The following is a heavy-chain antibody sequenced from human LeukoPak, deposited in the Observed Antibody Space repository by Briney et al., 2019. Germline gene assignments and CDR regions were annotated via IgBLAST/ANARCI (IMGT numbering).Heavy chain of an antibody. CDR2: ISTDSDSI. CDR3: ARALEY. V-gene: IGHV3-48*02. J-gene: IGHJ4*02. CDR1: GFTFSTYN. Sequence: PGGSLRLSCAASGFTFSTYNMNWVRQAPGKGLEWVSYISTDSDSIYYADSVKGRFTISRDNAKNSLYLQMNSLRDEDTAVYYCARALEYWGQGTLVTVSS. D-gene: IGHD1-1*01.